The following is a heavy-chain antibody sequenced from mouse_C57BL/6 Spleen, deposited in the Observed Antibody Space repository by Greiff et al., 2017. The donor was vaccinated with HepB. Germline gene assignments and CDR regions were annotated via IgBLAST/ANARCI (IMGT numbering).Heavy chain of an antibody. CDR1: GYTFTSYW. D-gene: IGHD1-1*01. V-gene: IGHV1-64*01. Sequence: QVQLQQPGAELVKPGASVKLSCKASGYTFTSYWMHWVKQRPGQGLEWIGMIHPNSGSTNYNEKFKSKATLTVDKSSSTAYMQLSSLTSEDSAVYYCAREGDYYGSSYGFDYWGQGTTLTVSS. CDR3: AREGDYYGSSYGFDY. CDR2: IHPNSGST. J-gene: IGHJ2*01.